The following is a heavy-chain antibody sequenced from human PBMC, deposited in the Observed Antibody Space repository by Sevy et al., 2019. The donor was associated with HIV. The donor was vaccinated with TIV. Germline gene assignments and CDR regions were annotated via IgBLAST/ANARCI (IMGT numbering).Heavy chain of an antibody. V-gene: IGHV3-21*01. D-gene: IGHD6-6*01. CDR1: GFTFSDYN. Sequence: GGSLRLSCAASGFTFSDYNMNWVRQAPGKGLEWVSYISGLSNYIYYADSVKGRFSISRDNAKISLFLQMNSLRAEDTALYYCARGVRTYDAFDLWGQGTMVTVSS. CDR2: ISGLSNYI. CDR3: ARGVRTYDAFDL. J-gene: IGHJ3*01.